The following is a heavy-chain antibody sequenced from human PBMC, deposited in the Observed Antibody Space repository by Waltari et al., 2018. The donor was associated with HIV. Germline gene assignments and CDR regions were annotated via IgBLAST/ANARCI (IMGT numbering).Heavy chain of an antibody. D-gene: IGHD3-3*01. Sequence: QVQLVQSGAEVKKPGSSVKVSCKASEGTFSNSAISWVRPAHGQGREWMGGMIHILDTANYAQNVQDRVTSTADESTNTAYRERSSRRYEDTAMYYCATVVFGVVMPQKDRGYYFDYWGRGTLVTVSS. CDR3: ATVVFGVVMPQKDRGYYFDY. CDR2: MIHILDTA. J-gene: IGHJ4*02. CDR1: EGTFSNSA. V-gene: IGHV1-69*01.